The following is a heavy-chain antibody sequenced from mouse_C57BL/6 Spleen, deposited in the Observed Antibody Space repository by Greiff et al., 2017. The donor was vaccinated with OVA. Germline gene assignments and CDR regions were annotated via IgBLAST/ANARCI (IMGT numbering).Heavy chain of an antibody. CDR1: GYTFTSYW. CDR3: AREMAQAKGY. J-gene: IGHJ2*01. CDR2: IDPNSGGT. D-gene: IGHD3-2*02. Sequence: QVQLQQPGAELVKPGASVKLSCKASGYTFTSYWMHWVKQRPGRGLEWIGRIDPNSGGTKYNEKFKSKATLTVDKPSSPAYMQLSSLTSEDSAVYYCAREMAQAKGYWGQGTTLTVSS. V-gene: IGHV1-72*01.